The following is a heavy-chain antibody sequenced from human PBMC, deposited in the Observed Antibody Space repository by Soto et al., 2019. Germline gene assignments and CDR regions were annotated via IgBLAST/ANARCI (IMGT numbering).Heavy chain of an antibody. CDR1: GFTFSNYF. Sequence: GGSLSLCCVCSGFTFSNYFRHWVRQPPGKGLEWVALISDDGDKRYYADSVRGRLINSRDNSKDTLYLQMNSLGPDDTAVYFCAKARVRIVGANSFDYWGQGTPVNVSS. CDR2: ISDDGDKR. D-gene: IGHD1-26*01. CDR3: AKARVRIVGANSFDY. V-gene: IGHV3-30*18. J-gene: IGHJ4*02.